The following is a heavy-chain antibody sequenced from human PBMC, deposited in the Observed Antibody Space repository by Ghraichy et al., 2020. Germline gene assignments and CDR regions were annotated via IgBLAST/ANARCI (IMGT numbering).Heavy chain of an antibody. J-gene: IGHJ4*02. D-gene: IGHD2-21*02. V-gene: IGHV3-23*01. CDR2: ISPSGGRT. Sequence: SLRLSCKASGFTFSSSAMSWVRQAPGKGLEWVSIISPSGGRTFHADSVKGRFTISRDPSTSTLYLQMNSLRAADTAVYFCARHPDCGGDCYSTKLDYWGQGNLVTISS. CDR3: ARHPDCGGDCYSTKLDY. CDR1: GFTFSSSA.